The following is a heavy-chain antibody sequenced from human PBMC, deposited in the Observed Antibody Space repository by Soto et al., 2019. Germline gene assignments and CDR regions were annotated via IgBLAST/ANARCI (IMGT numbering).Heavy chain of an antibody. CDR2: IYQSGVT. V-gene: IGHV4-30-2*01. J-gene: IGHJ5*02. Sequence: KTSETLSLTCNMSGDSYSISTDSWSWIRQPPGKALQWIGFIYQSGVTSYNPSLASRVSISLDRSNNQCSLKLKSVTAADTAVYFCAGMPYTSGLRFDPWGPGTLVTVPQ. CDR3: AGMPYTSGLRFDP. D-gene: IGHD6-19*01. CDR1: GDSYSISTDS.